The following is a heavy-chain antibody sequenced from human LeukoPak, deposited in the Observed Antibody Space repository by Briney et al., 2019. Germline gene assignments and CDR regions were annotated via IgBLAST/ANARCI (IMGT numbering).Heavy chain of an antibody. CDR2: IYYSGST. Sequence: SETLSLTCTVSGGSISSSSYYWGWIRQPPGKGLEWIGSIYYSGSTYYNPSLKSRVTISVDTPKNQFSLKLSSVTAADTAVYYCARAYSGYDYYWGQGTLVTVSS. CDR3: ARAYSGYDYY. J-gene: IGHJ4*02. CDR1: GGSISSSSYY. V-gene: IGHV4-39*01. D-gene: IGHD5-12*01.